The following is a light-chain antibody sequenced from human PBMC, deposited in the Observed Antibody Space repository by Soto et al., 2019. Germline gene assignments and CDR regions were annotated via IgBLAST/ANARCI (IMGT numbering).Light chain of an antibody. CDR3: QQYGDLPPT. Sequence: EIVLTQSPDTLSLSPGEIATLSCRASQSVTYDQLAWYRQTPGQAPRLLIYGASSRAAGIPDRFSGSGSGTDFTLTISRLEPEDFVVYHCQQYGDLPPTFGQGTKVDIK. CDR2: GAS. CDR1: QSVTYDQ. V-gene: IGKV3-20*01. J-gene: IGKJ1*01.